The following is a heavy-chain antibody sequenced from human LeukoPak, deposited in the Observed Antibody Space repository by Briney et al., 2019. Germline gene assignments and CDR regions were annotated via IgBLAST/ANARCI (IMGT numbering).Heavy chain of an antibody. D-gene: IGHD2-8*01. J-gene: IGHJ6*01. V-gene: IGHV1-46*01. CDR3: AREDVVLVDAVRYYYYGMDV. CDR2: INPSGGNT. CDR1: VYNFISYY. Sequence: ASENVSYKASVYNFISYYIHWVRQAPGQGLEWMGIINPSGGNTSYAQNFQDRVTMNRDTSTSTVYMELSSLKSEDTAVYYCAREDVVLVDAVRYYYYGMDVWGQGTTVTVSS.